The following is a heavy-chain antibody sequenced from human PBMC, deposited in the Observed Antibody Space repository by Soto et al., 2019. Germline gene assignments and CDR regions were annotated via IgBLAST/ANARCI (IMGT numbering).Heavy chain of an antibody. CDR3: ARGYPPYFDL. D-gene: IGHD2-15*01. Sequence: EVQLVESGGGLVQPGGSLRLSCAASGFTFSTYSMNWVRQAPGKGLEWVSYISSGSATIYYADSVKGRFTISRDNAKNSLFLQMNSLRDEDTAVYYCARGYPPYFDLWGQGNLVTVSS. V-gene: IGHV3-48*02. CDR1: GFTFSTYS. CDR2: ISSGSATI. J-gene: IGHJ4*02.